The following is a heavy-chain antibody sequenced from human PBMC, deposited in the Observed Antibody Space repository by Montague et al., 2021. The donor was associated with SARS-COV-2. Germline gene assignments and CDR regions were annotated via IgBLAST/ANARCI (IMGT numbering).Heavy chain of an antibody. Sequence: SLRLSCAASGFTFSSYGMHWVRQAPGKGLEWVAVIWYDGSNKYYADSVKGRFTISRDNSTNTLYLQMNSLRAEDTAVYYCAKPFYDYIWGSYRQTGYFDYWGQGTLVTVSS. CDR2: IWYDGSNK. J-gene: IGHJ4*02. CDR1: GFTFSSYG. CDR3: AKPFYDYIWGSYRQTGYFDY. V-gene: IGHV3-33*06. D-gene: IGHD3-16*02.